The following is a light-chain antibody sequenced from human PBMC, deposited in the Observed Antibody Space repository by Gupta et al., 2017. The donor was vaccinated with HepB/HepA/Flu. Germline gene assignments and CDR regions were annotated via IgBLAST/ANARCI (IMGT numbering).Light chain of an antibody. V-gene: IGLV2-14*03. CDR3: SSYTTNSAGV. CDR1: SSDVGAYKY. CDR2: DVS. J-gene: IGLJ3*02. Sequence: QSALTQPASVSGAPGQSITISCTGTSSDVGAYKYVSWYQQHPGKPPKLMIYDVSNRPSGVSNRFSGTKSGTTASLTISGLQAEDDADYYSSSYTTNSAGVFGGGTKLTVL.